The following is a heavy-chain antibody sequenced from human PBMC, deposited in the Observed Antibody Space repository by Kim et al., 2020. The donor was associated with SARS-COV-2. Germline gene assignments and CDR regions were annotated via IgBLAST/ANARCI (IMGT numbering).Heavy chain of an antibody. V-gene: IGHV3-53*01. D-gene: IGHD3-22*01. CDR3: ARGYYDSSGYGVV. J-gene: IGHJ6*02. Sequence: YAASVKGRFTISRDNSKNTLYLQMNSLRAEDTAVYYCARGYYDSSGYGVVWGQGTTVTVSS.